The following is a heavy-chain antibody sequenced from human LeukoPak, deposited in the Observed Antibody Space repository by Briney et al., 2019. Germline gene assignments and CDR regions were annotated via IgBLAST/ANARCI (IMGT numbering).Heavy chain of an antibody. CDR1: GFTFSSYD. V-gene: IGHV3-13*01. D-gene: IGHD6-19*01. Sequence: GTSLRLSCAASGFTFSSYDMHWVRQTTGKGLEWVSAIGSGGYTYYADSVRGRFTISREDAETSLSLQMNNLRAEDTAVYYCVRQPDSGRYGFDHWGQGTLVTVSS. J-gene: IGHJ4*02. CDR3: VRQPDSGRYGFDH. CDR2: IGSGGYT.